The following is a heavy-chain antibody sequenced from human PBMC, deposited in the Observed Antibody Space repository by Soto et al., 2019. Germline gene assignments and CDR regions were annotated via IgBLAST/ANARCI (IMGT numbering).Heavy chain of an antibody. D-gene: IGHD1-26*01. Sequence: PSGTLSLTCAVSGGTISSWYWSWIRQPPGKGLEWIGYIYYSGSTNCNPSLKSRVTISVDTSKNQFSLKLSSVTAADTAVYYCARRYGSAIDYWGQGTLVTVSS. J-gene: IGHJ4*02. CDR3: ARRYGSAIDY. CDR1: GGTISSWY. V-gene: IGHV4-59*08. CDR2: IYYSGST.